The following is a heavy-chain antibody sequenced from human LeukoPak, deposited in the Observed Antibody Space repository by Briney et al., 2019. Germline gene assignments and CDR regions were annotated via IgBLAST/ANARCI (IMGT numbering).Heavy chain of an antibody. D-gene: IGHD1-26*01. CDR1: GGTFSSYA. CDR3: ARDHTRKVGATTAELDY. J-gene: IGHJ4*02. Sequence: GASVKVSCKASGGTFSSYAISWVRQAPGQGLEWMGGIIPIFGTANYAQKFQGRVTITADESTSTAYMELSSLRSEDTAVYYCARDHTRKVGATTAELDYWGQGTLVTVSS. V-gene: IGHV1-69*13. CDR2: IIPIFGTA.